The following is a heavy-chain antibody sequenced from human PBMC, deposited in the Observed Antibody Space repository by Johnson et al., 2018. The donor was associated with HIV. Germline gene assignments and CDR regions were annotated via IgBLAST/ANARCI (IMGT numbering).Heavy chain of an antibody. V-gene: IGHV3-30*19. CDR2: ISYDGSNK. CDR1: GFTFSSYG. J-gene: IGHJ3*02. CDR3: ARAIVVDDDAFDI. Sequence: QVQLVESGGGVVQPGRSLRLSCAASGFTFSSYGMHWVRQAPGKGLEWVALISYDGSNKYYADSVKGRFTISRDNSKNTLYLQMNSLRAEDTAVFYCARAIVVDDDAFDIWGQGTMGTVSS. D-gene: IGHD3-22*01.